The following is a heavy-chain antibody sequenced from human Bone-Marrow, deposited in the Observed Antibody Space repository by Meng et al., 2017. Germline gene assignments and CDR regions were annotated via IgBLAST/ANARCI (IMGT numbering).Heavy chain of an antibody. CDR3: ARGAWVRGVSHNDY. CDR2: ISAYNGNT. CDR1: GYNFTSYG. V-gene: IGHV1-18*01. J-gene: IGHJ4*02. D-gene: IGHD3-10*01. Sequence: QVELVESGGDVKKPGASVKVSCKASGYNFTSYGMSWVRQAPGQGLEWMGWISAYNGNTNYAQKLQGRVTMTTDTSTSTAYMELRSLRSDDTAVYYCARGAWVRGVSHNDYWGQGTLVTVSS.